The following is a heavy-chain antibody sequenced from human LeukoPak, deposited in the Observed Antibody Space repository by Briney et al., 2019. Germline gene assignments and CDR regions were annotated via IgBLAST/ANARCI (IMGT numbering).Heavy chain of an antibody. Sequence: RGSLRLSCAVSGSTVTSNYMSWVRQAPGKGLEWVSVIYSGGSTYYADSVKGRFTISRDNSKNTLYLQMNSLRAEDTAVYYCARGGYYDFWSGYEHFDYWGQGTLVSVSS. CDR3: ARGGYYDFWSGYEHFDY. V-gene: IGHV3-53*01. CDR1: GSTVTSNY. D-gene: IGHD3-3*01. CDR2: IYSGGST. J-gene: IGHJ4*02.